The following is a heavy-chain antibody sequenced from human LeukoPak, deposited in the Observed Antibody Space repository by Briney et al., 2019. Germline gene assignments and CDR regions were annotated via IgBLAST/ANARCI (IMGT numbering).Heavy chain of an antibody. CDR1: GFTFSSYG. J-gene: IGHJ4*02. V-gene: IGHV3-30*18. D-gene: IGHD3-22*01. Sequence: PGGSLRLSCAASGFTFSSYGMHWVRQAPGKGLEWVAVISYDGSNKYYADSVKGRFTISRDNSKNTLYLQMTSLRAEDTAVYYCAKTHLTYYYDSSIYIGYWGQGTLVTVSS. CDR2: ISYDGSNK. CDR3: AKTHLTYYYDSSIYIGY.